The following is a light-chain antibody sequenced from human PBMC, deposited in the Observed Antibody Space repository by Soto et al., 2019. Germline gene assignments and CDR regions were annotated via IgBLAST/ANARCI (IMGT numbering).Light chain of an antibody. J-gene: IGKJ1*01. V-gene: IGKV3-20*01. CDR3: QHYGTTPWT. CDR2: GAS. CDR1: QSVCSRC. Sequence: EIVLTQSPGTLSLSPGERVTLSCRASQSVCSRCLAWYQQKPGQSPRLLIYGASSRATGIPDRFSGSGSGPDFTLTISRLEPEDFAVYYCQHYGTTPWTFGQGTKVGIK.